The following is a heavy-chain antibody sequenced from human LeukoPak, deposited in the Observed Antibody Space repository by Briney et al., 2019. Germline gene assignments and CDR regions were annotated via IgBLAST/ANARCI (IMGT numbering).Heavy chain of an antibody. CDR1: GGTFSSYA. Sequence: ASVKVSCKASGGTFSSYAINWVRQATGQGLEWMGWMNPNSGNTGYAQKFQGRVTITRNTSISTAYMELSSLRSEDTAVYYCARAPRITMVRGVIYWFDPWGQGTLVTVSS. D-gene: IGHD3-10*01. CDR3: ARAPRITMVRGVIYWFDP. J-gene: IGHJ5*02. V-gene: IGHV1-8*03. CDR2: MNPNSGNT.